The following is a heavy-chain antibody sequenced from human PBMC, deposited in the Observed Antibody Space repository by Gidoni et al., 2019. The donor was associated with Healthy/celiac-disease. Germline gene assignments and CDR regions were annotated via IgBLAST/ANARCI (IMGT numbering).Heavy chain of an antibody. J-gene: IGHJ6*02. CDR1: GFTFSSYS. CDR2: ISSSSSYI. CDR3: ARDLAGTANYGMDV. D-gene: IGHD1-1*01. Sequence: EVQLVESGGGLVKPGGSLRLSCAASGFTFSSYSMNWVRQAPGKGLEWVSSISSSSSYIYYADSVKGRFTIPRDNAKNSLYLQMNSLRAEDTAVYYCARDLAGTANYGMDVWGQGTTVTVSS. V-gene: IGHV3-21*01.